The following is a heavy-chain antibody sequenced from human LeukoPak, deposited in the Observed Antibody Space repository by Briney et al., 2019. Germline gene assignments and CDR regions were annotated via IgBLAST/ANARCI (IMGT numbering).Heavy chain of an antibody. J-gene: IGHJ4*02. V-gene: IGHV3-15*01. D-gene: IGHD2-15*01. CDR1: GFTFSNAW. Sequence: PGGSLRLSCAASGFTFSNAWMSWVRQAPGKGLEWVGRIKNKTDGGTTDYAAPVKGRFTISRDDSKNTLYLQMNSLKTEDTAVYYCTTYSVWDYWGQGTLVTVSS. CDR2: IKNKTDGGTT. CDR3: TTYSVWDY.